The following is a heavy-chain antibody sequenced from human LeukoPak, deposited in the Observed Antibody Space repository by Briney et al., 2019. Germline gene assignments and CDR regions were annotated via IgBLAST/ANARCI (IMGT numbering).Heavy chain of an antibody. CDR3: AREVPLDAISVAFDY. Sequence: GASLRLSCVASGFTYSSYAMNWVRQAPGKGLEWVSGITGSGSTYYADSVKGRSTISRDNAKNSLYLQMNSLRAEDTAVYYCAREVPLDAISVAFDYWGQGTLVTVSS. CDR2: ITGSGST. D-gene: IGHD2-21*01. J-gene: IGHJ4*02. CDR1: GFTYSSYA. V-gene: IGHV3-21*01.